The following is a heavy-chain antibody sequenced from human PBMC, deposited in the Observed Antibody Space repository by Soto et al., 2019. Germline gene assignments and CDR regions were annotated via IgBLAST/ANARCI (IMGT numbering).Heavy chain of an antibody. CDR3: ARSRDGLNTPYYYYGMDV. Sequence: SETLSLTCTVSGGSISSYYWSWIRQPPGKGLEWIGYIYYSGSTNYNPSLKSRVTISVDTSKNQFSLKLSSVTAADTAVYSCARSRDGLNTPYYYYGMDVWGQGTTVTVSS. CDR2: IYYSGST. V-gene: IGHV4-59*01. CDR1: GGSISSYY. J-gene: IGHJ6*02. D-gene: IGHD2-2*01.